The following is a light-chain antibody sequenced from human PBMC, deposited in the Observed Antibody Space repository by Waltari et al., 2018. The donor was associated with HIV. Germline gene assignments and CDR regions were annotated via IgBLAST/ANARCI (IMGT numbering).Light chain of an antibody. J-gene: IGLJ3*02. V-gene: IGLV2-23*02. Sequence: QSALAQPASVSGPPGQSITLSCPRTSRDFGTYDLVSCYQQHPGEAPTVIIYEVNQRPSGVSGRFSGSKSGNTASLRISGLQPEDEAHYYCASYADYTTPLVFGGGTKLTVL. CDR3: ASYADYTTPLV. CDR2: EVN. CDR1: SRDFGTYDL.